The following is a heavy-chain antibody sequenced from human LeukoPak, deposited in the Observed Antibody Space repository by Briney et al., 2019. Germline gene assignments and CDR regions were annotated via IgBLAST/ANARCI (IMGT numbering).Heavy chain of an antibody. D-gene: IGHD3-22*01. V-gene: IGHV3-21*01. Sequence: NAGGSLRLSCAASGSTFSDYNMNWVRQAPGRGLDWVSSISSSSSYIYYADSVKGRFTISRDNAKNSLYLQMNSLRAEDTAVYYCARDLLGYNYHYMDVWGKGTTVTVSS. J-gene: IGHJ6*03. CDR2: ISSSSSYI. CDR1: GSTFSDYN. CDR3: ARDLLGYNYHYMDV.